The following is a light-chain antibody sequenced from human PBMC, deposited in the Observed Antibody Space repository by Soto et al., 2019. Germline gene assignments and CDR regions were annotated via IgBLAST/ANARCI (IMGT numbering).Light chain of an antibody. Sequence: VMTQSPATLSASPGERATLSCWASETVATNLAWYQQKPGQAPRLLISGASTRAAGISDRFRGSGSGTEFTLTISSLRSEDSGIYYCQQYFEWPPMTFGQGTKVEI. CDR1: ETVATN. V-gene: IGKV3-15*01. CDR2: GAS. CDR3: QQYFEWPPMT. J-gene: IGKJ1*01.